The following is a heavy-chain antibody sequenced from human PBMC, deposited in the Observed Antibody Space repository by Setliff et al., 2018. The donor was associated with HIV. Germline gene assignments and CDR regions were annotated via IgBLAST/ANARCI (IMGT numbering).Heavy chain of an antibody. CDR1: GESISGSSYS. CDR3: ARSSRGYCSGGSCYGFDP. Sequence: ASETLSLTCTVSGESISGSSYSWGWIRQPPGKGPEWIGSITYSGSARYNPSLKSRVAISVDMSKNQFSLRVTSLTAADTAVYYCARSSRGYCSGGSCYGFDPWGQGNLVTVSS. D-gene: IGHD2-15*01. CDR2: ITYSGSA. V-gene: IGHV4-39*01. J-gene: IGHJ5*02.